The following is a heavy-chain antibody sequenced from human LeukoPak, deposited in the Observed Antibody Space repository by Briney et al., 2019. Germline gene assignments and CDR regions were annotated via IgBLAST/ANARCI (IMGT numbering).Heavy chain of an antibody. CDR1: GFTVSSNY. CDR3: SGLGGGTILP. Sequence: PGGSLRLSCAASGFTVSSNYMSWVRQAPGKGREWVSIIYSGGNKYYAGSVKGRIDISRNTFNNTLYRQRTGERAVDSAVNYCSGLGGGTILPWGQGTLVTVSS. V-gene: IGHV3-53*01. J-gene: IGHJ4*02. CDR2: IYSGGNK. D-gene: IGHD2/OR15-2a*01.